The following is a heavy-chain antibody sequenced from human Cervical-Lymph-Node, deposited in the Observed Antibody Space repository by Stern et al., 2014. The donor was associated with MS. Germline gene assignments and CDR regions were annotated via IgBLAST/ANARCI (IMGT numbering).Heavy chain of an antibody. J-gene: IGHJ4*02. CDR3: AKRGYCSSTSCYFDY. V-gene: IGHV3-23*04. Sequence: EDQLVESGGGLVQPGGSLRLSCAASGFTFSSYAMNWVRQAPGQGLEWVSAISGSGGSTYYADSVKGRFTISRDNSKNTLYLQMNSLRAEDTAIYYCAKRGYCSSTSCYFDYWGQGTLVTVSS. CDR1: GFTFSSYA. CDR2: ISGSGGST. D-gene: IGHD2-2*01.